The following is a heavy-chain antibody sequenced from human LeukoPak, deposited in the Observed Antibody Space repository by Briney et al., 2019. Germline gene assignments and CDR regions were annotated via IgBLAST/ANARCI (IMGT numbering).Heavy chain of an antibody. CDR2: INHSGST. CDR3: ARAEHIVGNDY. V-gene: IGHV4-34*01. CDR1: CGSSSGYY. J-gene: IGHJ4*02. D-gene: IGHD2-21*01. Sequence: AETLSLTCAVYCGSSSGYYWSWIRQPPGKGLEWIGEINHSGSTNYNPSLKSRVTVSVDTSKNQFSLKLSSVTAADTAVYYCARAEHIVGNDYWGQGTLVTVSS.